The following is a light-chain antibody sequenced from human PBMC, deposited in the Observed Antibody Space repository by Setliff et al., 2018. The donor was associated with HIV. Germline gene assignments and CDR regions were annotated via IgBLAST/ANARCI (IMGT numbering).Light chain of an antibody. J-gene: IGLJ1*01. CDR3: SSYTSSSSYV. Sequence: LNQPASVSGSPGQSITISCTGTSSDVGGYNYVSWYQQHPGKAPKLMIYDVSNRPSGVSNRFSGSKSGNTASLTISGLQAEDGADYYCSSYTSSSSYVFGTGTKVTVL. CDR1: SSDVGGYNY. V-gene: IGLV2-14*03. CDR2: DVS.